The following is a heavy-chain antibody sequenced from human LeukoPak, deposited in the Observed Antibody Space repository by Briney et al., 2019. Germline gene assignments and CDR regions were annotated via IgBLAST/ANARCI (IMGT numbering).Heavy chain of an antibody. CDR3: AREPSYSSSWYTTCDH. CDR2: INSDGINT. V-gene: IGHV3-74*01. D-gene: IGHD6-13*01. Sequence: GGSLRLSCAASGFTFSNYWMHWVRQAPGKGLVWVSRINSDGINTSYADSVKGRFTISRDNAKNTLNLQMNSLRAEDTAVYYCAREPSYSSSWYTTCDHWGQGILVTVSS. CDR1: GFTFSNYW. J-gene: IGHJ5*02.